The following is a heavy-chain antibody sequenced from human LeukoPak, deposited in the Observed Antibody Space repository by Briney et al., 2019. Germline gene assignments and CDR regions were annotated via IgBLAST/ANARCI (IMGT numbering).Heavy chain of an antibody. CDR1: RYTFTSYD. CDR2: MNPNSGNT. Sequence: ASVKVSCKASRYTFTSYDINWVRQATGQGLEWMGWMNPNSGNTGYAQKFQGRVTMTRNTSISTAYMELSSLRSEDTAVYYCARGSRRITMIGNYWGQGTLVTVSS. CDR3: ARGSRRITMIGNY. J-gene: IGHJ4*02. D-gene: IGHD3-22*01. V-gene: IGHV1-8*01.